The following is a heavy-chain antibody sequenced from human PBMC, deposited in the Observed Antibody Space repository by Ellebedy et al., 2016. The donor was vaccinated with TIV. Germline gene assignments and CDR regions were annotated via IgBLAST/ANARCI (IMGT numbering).Heavy chain of an antibody. CDR1: GFTFSNYV. J-gene: IGHJ4*02. V-gene: IGHV3-23*01. CDR3: ARDISPDNYFDF. CDR2: ISGSGDST. Sequence: PGGSLRLSCAASGFTFSNYVMSWVRQAPGKGLEWVSAISGSGDSTYFADSVKGRFTISRDNSKNTLYLHMSSLRAEDTAVYYCARDISPDNYFDFWGQGTLVTVSS.